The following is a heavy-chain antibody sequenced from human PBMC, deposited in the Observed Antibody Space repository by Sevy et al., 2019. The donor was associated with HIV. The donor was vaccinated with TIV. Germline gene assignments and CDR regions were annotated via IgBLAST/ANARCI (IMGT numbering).Heavy chain of an antibody. J-gene: IGHJ5*02. CDR1: GYTFTSYA. D-gene: IGHD3-22*01. CDR3: ARGPFTYYYERSGYYNGGERLDP. V-gene: IGHV7-4-1*02. Sequence: ASVKVSCKASGYTFTSYAMNWVRQAPGQGLEWMGWINTNTGNPTYAQGLTGRFVLSFDTSVSTAYLQISSLKAEITGVNYCARGPFTYYYERSGYYNGGERLDPWGQGTLVTVSS. CDR2: INTNTGNP.